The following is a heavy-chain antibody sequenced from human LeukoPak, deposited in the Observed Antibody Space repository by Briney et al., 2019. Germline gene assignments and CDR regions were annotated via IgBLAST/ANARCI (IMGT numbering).Heavy chain of an antibody. J-gene: IGHJ5*02. CDR2: IYSGGST. Sequence: GGSLRLSCAASGVTVSSNYMSWVRQAPGKGVGWGLVIYSGGSTCYADSVKGRVTISRDNSKNTLYLQMSSLRAEDTAVYYCARSLGYCSGGSCYRGFDPWGQGTLVTVSS. CDR3: ARSLGYCSGGSCYRGFDP. D-gene: IGHD2-15*01. V-gene: IGHV3-53*01. CDR1: GVTVSSNY.